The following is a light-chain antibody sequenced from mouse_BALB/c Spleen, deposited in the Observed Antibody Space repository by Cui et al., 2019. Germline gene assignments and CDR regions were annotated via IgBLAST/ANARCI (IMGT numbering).Light chain of an antibody. J-gene: IGKJ2*01. CDR3: QQLDSTPYT. CDR2: AAT. V-gene: IGKV12-98*01. CDR1: QTIGTW. Sequence: DIQMTQSPASQSASLGESVTITCLASQTIGTWLAWYQQKPGKSPQLLIYAATSLADGVPSRFSGSGAGTKFSFKISSLQAEEFVSYYCQQLDSTPYTFGGGTKLEIK.